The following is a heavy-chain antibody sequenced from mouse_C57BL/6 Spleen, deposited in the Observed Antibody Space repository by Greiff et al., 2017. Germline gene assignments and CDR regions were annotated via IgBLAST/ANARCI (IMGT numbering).Heavy chain of an antibody. J-gene: IGHJ2*01. CDR1: GFSLTSYG. CDR3: AKGAYGGNYFDY. CDR2: IWRGGST. Sequence: VQLQQSGPGLVQPSQSLSITCTVSGFSLTSYGVHWVRQSPGKGLEWLGVIWRGGSTDYNAAFMSRLSITKDNSKSQVFFKMNSLQADDTAIDYGAKGAYGGNYFDYWGQGTTLTVSS. V-gene: IGHV2-5*01. D-gene: IGHD1-1*01.